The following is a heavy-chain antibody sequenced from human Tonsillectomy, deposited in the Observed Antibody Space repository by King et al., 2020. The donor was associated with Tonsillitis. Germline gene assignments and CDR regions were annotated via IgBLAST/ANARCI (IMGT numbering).Heavy chain of an antibody. V-gene: IGHV1-18*01. D-gene: IGHD1-26*01. CDR3: ARDMWELRMDV. Sequence: HVQLVESGAEVKKPGASVKVSCKASGYTFINYGISWVRQAPGQGLEWMGWISTYNGDTNYAQKLQGRVTMTTDSSTTTAYMELRSLRSDDTAVYYCARDMWELRMDVWGKGTTVTVSS. J-gene: IGHJ6*03. CDR1: GYTFINYG. CDR2: ISTYNGDT.